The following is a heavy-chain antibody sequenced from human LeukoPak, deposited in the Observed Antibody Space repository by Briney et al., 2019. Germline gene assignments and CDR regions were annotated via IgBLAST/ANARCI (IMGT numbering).Heavy chain of an antibody. CDR3: GRGGAGPTRGIWF. J-gene: IGHJ4*02. Sequence: GASVKVSCKASGYTFSSYAMNWVRQAPGQGLEWLGWINTNTGNPTYAQGFTGRFVFSLDTSVSTAYLQISSLKAEDTAVYYCGRGGAGPTRGIWFWGQGTLVTVSS. CDR2: INTNTGNP. V-gene: IGHV7-4-1*02. CDR1: GYTFSSYA. D-gene: IGHD3-10*01.